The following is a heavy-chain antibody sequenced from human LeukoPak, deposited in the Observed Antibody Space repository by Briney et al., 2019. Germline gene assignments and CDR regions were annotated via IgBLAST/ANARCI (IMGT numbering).Heavy chain of an antibody. CDR3: ARDQSDYYGSGSYSEGSY. Sequence: EGSLRLSCAASGFTFSSYGMHWVRQAPGKGLEWVSYISSSSGTIYYADSVKGRFTISRDNAKNSLYLQMNGLRDEDTAVYYCARDQSDYYGSGSYSEGSYWGQGTLVTVSS. V-gene: IGHV3-48*02. CDR2: ISSSSGTI. CDR1: GFTFSSYG. D-gene: IGHD3-10*01. J-gene: IGHJ4*02.